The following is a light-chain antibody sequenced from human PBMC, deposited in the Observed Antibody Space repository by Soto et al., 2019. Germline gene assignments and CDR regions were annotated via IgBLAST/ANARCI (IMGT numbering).Light chain of an antibody. CDR1: QAIRYD. J-gene: IGKJ2*01. CDR3: LQDYNYPLT. CDR2: AAS. V-gene: IGKV1-6*01. Sequence: AIQMTQSPSSLSASVGDRVTITCRASQAIRYDVGWYQQKPGKAPKLLIYAASTLQTGVPSRFSGSGSGTDFTLTISSLQPEDFASYYCLQDYNYPLTLGQGTKVEIK.